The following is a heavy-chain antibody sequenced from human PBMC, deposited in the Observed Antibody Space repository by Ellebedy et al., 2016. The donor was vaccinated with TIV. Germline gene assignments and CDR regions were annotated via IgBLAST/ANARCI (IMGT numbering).Heavy chain of an antibody. J-gene: IGHJ4*02. D-gene: IGHD5-24*01. CDR2: INPNTGAT. V-gene: IGHV1-2*02. Sequence: AASVKVSCKGFEYTFSDNYIHWVRQAPGQGLEWMAWINPNTGATNYAENFQGRVTMTRDTSISTAYMEMSRLRSDDTAVYFCARGLGWLQRDSDYWGQGTLVTVSS. CDR3: ARGLGWLQRDSDY. CDR1: EYTFSDNY.